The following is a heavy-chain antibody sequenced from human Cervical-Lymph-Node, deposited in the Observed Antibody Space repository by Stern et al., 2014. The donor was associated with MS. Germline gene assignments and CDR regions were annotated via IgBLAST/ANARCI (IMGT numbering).Heavy chain of an antibody. D-gene: IGHD3-10*02. CDR2: IWYDGSNK. CDR1: GFTFSSYG. Sequence: VQLVESGGGVVQPGRSLRLSCAASGFTFSSYGMHWVRQAPGKGLEWVAVIWYDGSNKYYADSVKGRFTISRDNSKNTLYLQMNSLRAEDTAVYYCARDVRGVLFDYWGQGTLVTVSS. CDR3: ARDVRGVLFDY. J-gene: IGHJ4*02. V-gene: IGHV3-33*01.